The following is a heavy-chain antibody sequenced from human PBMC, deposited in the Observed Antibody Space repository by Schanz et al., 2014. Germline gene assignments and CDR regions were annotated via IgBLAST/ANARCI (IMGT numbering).Heavy chain of an antibody. D-gene: IGHD3-3*01. CDR3: ARSAGRDFWSGYYTRFDY. CDR1: GFTFSNYA. J-gene: IGHJ4*02. V-gene: IGHV3-23*01. Sequence: EVQLLESGGGLVRPGGSLRLSCAASGFTFSNYAMSWVRQAPGKGLEWVSGFIVDSGNTYYAGSVKGRFSISRDNSKNTLYLQMNTLRSDDTAVYYCARSAGRDFWSGYYTRFDYWGQGTLVTVSS. CDR2: FIVDSGNT.